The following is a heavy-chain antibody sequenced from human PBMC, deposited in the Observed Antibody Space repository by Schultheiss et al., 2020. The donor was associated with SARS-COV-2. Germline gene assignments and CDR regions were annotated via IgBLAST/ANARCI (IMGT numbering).Heavy chain of an antibody. CDR3: TRDPSNHDY. V-gene: IGHV4-34*01. CDR1: GGSFSGYY. J-gene: IGHJ4*02. Sequence: SETLSLTCAVYGGSFSGYYWSWIRQPAGKGLEWIGEINHSGSTNYNPSLKSRVTISVDTSKNQFSLKLSSVTAADTAVYYCTRDPSNHDYWGQGTLVTVSS. CDR2: INHSGST.